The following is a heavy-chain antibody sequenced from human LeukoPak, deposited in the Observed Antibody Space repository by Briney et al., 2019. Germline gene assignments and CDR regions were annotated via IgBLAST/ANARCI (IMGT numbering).Heavy chain of an antibody. CDR2: ISSSSSYI. CDR3: AKDGIGGYSYGSYFDY. V-gene: IGHV3-21*01. CDR1: GFTFSSYS. Sequence: GGSLRLSCAASGFTFSSYSMNWVRQAPGKGLEWVSSISSSSSYIYHADSVKGRFTISRDNSKNTLYLQMNSLRAEDTAVYYWAKDGIGGYSYGSYFDYGGQGTLVTVSP. J-gene: IGHJ4*02. D-gene: IGHD5-18*01.